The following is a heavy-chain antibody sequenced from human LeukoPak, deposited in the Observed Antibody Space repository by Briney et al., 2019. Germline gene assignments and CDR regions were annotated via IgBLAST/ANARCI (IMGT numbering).Heavy chain of an antibody. J-gene: IGHJ4*02. D-gene: IGHD1-26*01. Sequence: PSQTLSLTCTVSGGSISSGGYYWSWLRQPPGKGLEWIGYIYHSGSTYYNPSLKSRVTISVDRSKNQFSLKLSSVTAADTAVYYCARGPSIVGARGYFDYWGQGALVTVSS. CDR3: ARGPSIVGARGYFDY. V-gene: IGHV4-30-2*01. CDR2: IYHSGST. CDR1: GGSISSGGYY.